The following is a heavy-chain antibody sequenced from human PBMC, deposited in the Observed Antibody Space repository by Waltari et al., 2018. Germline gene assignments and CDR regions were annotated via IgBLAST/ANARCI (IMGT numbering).Heavy chain of an antibody. Sequence: QVQLQESGPGLVKPSETLSLTCDVSGYSINSGYYWGWIRQSPGKGLEWIATIYHAGDTFYTPSLKSRVTRSMATSKNQFSLKLNSVTAADTAVYFCSRQVLGYCTSAACRRLESWGQGTLVTVSS. D-gene: IGHD2-2*03. V-gene: IGHV4-38-2*01. CDR3: SRQVLGYCTSAACRRLES. CDR1: GYSINSGYY. CDR2: IYHAGDT. J-gene: IGHJ4*02.